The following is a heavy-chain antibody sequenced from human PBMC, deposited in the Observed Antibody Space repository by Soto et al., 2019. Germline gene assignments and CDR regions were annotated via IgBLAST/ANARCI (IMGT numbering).Heavy chain of an antibody. Sequence: SVKVSCQASAGTFSSYAISWVRQAPGQGLEWMGGIIPIFGTANYAQKFQGRVTITADESTSTAYMELSSLRSEDTAVYYCASNLYYYDSSGPDWSNAFDIWGQGTMVTVSS. CDR2: IIPIFGTA. CDR3: ASNLYYYDSSGPDWSNAFDI. D-gene: IGHD3-22*01. CDR1: AGTFSSYA. V-gene: IGHV1-69*13. J-gene: IGHJ3*02.